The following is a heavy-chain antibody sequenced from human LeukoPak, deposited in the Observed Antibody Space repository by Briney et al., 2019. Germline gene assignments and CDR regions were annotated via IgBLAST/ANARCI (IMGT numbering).Heavy chain of an antibody. V-gene: IGHV1-69*04. CDR3: ARDSVVVTAIPIFDY. CDR2: IIPILGIA. CDR1: GGTFSSYA. Sequence: ASVKVSCKASGGTFSSYAISWVRQAPGQGLEWMGRIIPILGIANYARKFQGRVTITADKSTSTAYMELSSLRSEDTAVYYCARDSVVVTAIPIFDYWGQGTLVTVSS. J-gene: IGHJ4*02. D-gene: IGHD2-21*02.